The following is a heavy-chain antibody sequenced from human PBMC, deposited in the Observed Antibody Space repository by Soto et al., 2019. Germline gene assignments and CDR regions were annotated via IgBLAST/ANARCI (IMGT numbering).Heavy chain of an antibody. CDR1: GFTFSSYA. D-gene: IGHD2-2*01. V-gene: IGHV3-30-3*01. Sequence: GSLRLSCAASGFTFSSYAMHWVRQAPGKGLEWVAVISYDGSNKYYADSVKGRFTISRDNSKNTLYLQMNSLRAEDTAVYYCARGYCSSTSCYLRDAFDIWGQGTMVTVSS. CDR2: ISYDGSNK. CDR3: ARGYCSSTSCYLRDAFDI. J-gene: IGHJ3*02.